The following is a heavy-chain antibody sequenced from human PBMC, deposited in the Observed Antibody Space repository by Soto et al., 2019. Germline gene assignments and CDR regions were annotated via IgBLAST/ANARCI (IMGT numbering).Heavy chain of an antibody. Sequence: GALRLSCSASAINFRSYAMSWVRQAPGKGLEWVSAVGGSGSDTYYADSVKGRFTISRDDSKNTLYLHMSSLRVEDTAIYYCAKRQSFDFWSGYLPFFDYWGQGTPVTVSS. CDR1: AINFRSYA. D-gene: IGHD3-3*01. V-gene: IGHV3-23*01. CDR2: VGGSGSDT. J-gene: IGHJ4*02. CDR3: AKRQSFDFWSGYLPFFDY.